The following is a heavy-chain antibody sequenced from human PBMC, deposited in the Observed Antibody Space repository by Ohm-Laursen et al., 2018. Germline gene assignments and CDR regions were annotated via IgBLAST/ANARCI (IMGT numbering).Heavy chain of an antibody. V-gene: IGHV3-21*01. D-gene: IGHD3-22*01. CDR2: ISSSSSYI. CDR3: ARGPKDSSGYYFGRWN. Sequence: SLRLSCSASGFTFSSYDMNWVRQAPGKGLEWVSSISSSSSYIYYADSVKGRFTISRDNAKNSLYLQMNSLRAEDTAVYYCARGPKDSSGYYFGRWNWGQGTLVTVSS. J-gene: IGHJ4*02. CDR1: GFTFSSYD.